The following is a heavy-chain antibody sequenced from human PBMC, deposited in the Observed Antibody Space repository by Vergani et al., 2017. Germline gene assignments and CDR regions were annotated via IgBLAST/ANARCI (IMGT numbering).Heavy chain of an antibody. J-gene: IGHJ6*02. D-gene: IGHD6-13*01. V-gene: IGHV3-66*02. CDR1: GFTVSSNY. CDR3: ARGLSIAAAGIYYYGMDV. Sequence: EVQLVESGGGLVQPGGSLRLSCAASGFTVSSNYMSWVRQAPGKGLEWVSVIYSGGSTYYADSVKGRFTISRDNSKNTLYLQMNSLRAEDTAVYYCARGLSIAAAGIYYYGMDVWGQGTTVTVSS. CDR2: IYSGGST.